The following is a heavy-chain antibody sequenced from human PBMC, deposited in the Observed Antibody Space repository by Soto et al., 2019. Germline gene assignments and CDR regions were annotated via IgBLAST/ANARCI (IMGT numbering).Heavy chain of an antibody. CDR1: GFTFSNYA. CDR3: GKERDFWVQERRRFGR. CDR2: LSGSGVTT. V-gene: IGHV3-23*01. J-gene: IGHJ5*02. Sequence: EVHLLGSGGGLVQPGGSLRLSCAASGFTFSNYAMDWVRQAPGKGLEWVSSLSGSGVTTYHADSVKGRFTISKDNSKNMLYLQMSSWRAEDTAVYYCGKERDFWVQERRRFGRWGQGTLVSVSS. D-gene: IGHD3-3*01.